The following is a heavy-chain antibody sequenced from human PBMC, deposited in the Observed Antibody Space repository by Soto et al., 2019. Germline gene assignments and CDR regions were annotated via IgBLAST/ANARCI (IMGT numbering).Heavy chain of an antibody. CDR2: ISGSGGST. CDR1: GFSFSSYA. CDR3: ARMPHSSSGPADYWFGP. V-gene: IGHV3-23*01. J-gene: IGHJ5*01. D-gene: IGHD6-19*01. Sequence: GGSLRLSCAASGFSFSSYAMSWVRQAPGKGLEWVSAISGSGGSTYYADSVKGRFTISRDNSKNTLYLQMNSMRAEDTAVYYCARMPHSSSGPADYWFGPWRKGTLLTVSS.